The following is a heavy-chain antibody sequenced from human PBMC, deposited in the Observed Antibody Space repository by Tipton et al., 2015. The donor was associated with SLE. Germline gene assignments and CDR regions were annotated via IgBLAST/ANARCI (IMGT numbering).Heavy chain of an antibody. CDR1: GGSFSGYY. Sequence: TLSLTCAVYGGSFSGYYWSWIRQPPGKGLEWIGEINHSGSTNYNPSLKSRVTISVDTSKNQFSLKLSSVTAADTAVYYCARESAAAGTRWFDPWGQGTLVTVSS. CDR3: ARESAAAGTRWFDP. D-gene: IGHD6-13*01. J-gene: IGHJ5*02. CDR2: INHSGST. V-gene: IGHV4-34*01.